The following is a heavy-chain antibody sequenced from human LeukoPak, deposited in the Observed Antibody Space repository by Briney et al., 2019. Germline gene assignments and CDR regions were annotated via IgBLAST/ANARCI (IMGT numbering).Heavy chain of an antibody. CDR2: INPNSGGT. CDR1: GYTFTGYY. J-gene: IGHJ4*02. V-gene: IGHV1-2*02. Sequence: VKVSCKASGYTFTGYYMHWVRQAPGQGLEWMGWINPNSGGTNYAQKFQGRVTMTRDTSISTAYMELSRLRSDDTAVYYCARDRSRGYDYYFDYWGQGTLVTVSS. CDR3: ARDRSRGYDYYFDY. D-gene: IGHD5-12*01.